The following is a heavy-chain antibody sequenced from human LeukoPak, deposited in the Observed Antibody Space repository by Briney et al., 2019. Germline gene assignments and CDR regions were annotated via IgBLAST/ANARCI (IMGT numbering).Heavy chain of an antibody. Sequence: GASVKVSCKVSGYTLTELSMHWVRQAPGKGLEWMGGFDPEDGETIYAQKFQGRVTMTEDTSTDTAYMELSSLRSEDTAVYYCATGTVVVPAAPYYYYYGMDAWGQGTTVTVSS. V-gene: IGHV1-24*01. J-gene: IGHJ6*02. CDR3: ATGTVVVPAAPYYYYYGMDA. D-gene: IGHD2-2*01. CDR2: FDPEDGET. CDR1: GYTLTELS.